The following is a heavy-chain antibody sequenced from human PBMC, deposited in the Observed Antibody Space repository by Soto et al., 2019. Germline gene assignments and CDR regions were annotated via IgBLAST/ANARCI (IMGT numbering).Heavy chain of an antibody. D-gene: IGHD3-10*01. V-gene: IGHV3-33*05. CDR2: ISFDGTKI. Sequence: HLQESGGGLVQPGESLRLSCVASGFTFRAYDMYWVRQSPGRGLEWVAMISFDGTKIHYADSVKGRFAISRDNGKTRLDLQMNSLRAEDTALYRCVRDILRIPYGSGRFDPWGLGTLVTVSS. CDR1: GFTFRAYD. J-gene: IGHJ5*02. CDR3: VRDILRIPYGSGRFDP.